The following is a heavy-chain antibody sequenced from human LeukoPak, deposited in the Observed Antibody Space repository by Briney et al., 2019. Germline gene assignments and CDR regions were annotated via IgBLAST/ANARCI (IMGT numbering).Heavy chain of an antibody. Sequence: ASVTVSCTASGYTFTSYYMHWVRQAPGQGLEWMGIINPSGGSTSYAQKFQGRVTMTRDTSTSTVYMELSSLRSEDTAVYYCARGRPYYDFRSGHDYWGQGTLVTVSS. CDR3: ARGRPYYDFRSGHDY. CDR2: INPSGGST. V-gene: IGHV1-46*01. CDR1: GYTFTSYY. J-gene: IGHJ4*02. D-gene: IGHD3-3*01.